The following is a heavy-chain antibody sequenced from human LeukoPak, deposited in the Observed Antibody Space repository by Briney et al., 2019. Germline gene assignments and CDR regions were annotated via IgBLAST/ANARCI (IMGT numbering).Heavy chain of an antibody. J-gene: IGHJ4*02. CDR3: ATHLTPYYDYVWGNYRSPEYFDY. Sequence: GGSLRLSCAASGFNFANHAMSWVRQTPGKGLEWVSAISGGGDITYCADSVKGRFTISRDNSKDTLFLQMHSLRPGDTAVYYCATHLTPYYDYVWGNYRSPEYFDYWGQGTLVTVSS. V-gene: IGHV3-23*01. CDR1: GFNFANHA. CDR2: ISGGGDIT. D-gene: IGHD3-16*02.